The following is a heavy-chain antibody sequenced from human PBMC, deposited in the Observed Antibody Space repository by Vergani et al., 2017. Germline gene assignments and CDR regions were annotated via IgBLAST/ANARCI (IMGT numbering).Heavy chain of an antibody. J-gene: IGHJ6*02. D-gene: IGHD2-15*01. Sequence: QLQLQESGPGLVKPSETLSLTCTVSGGSISSSSYYWGWIRQAPGKGLEWVSYISSSSSYTNYADSVKGRFTISRDNAKNSLYLQMNGLRAEDTAVYYCARDNGYCSGGSCDPMDVWGQGTTVTVSS. CDR3: ARDNGYCSGGSCDPMDV. V-gene: IGHV3-11*05. CDR2: ISSSSSYT. CDR1: GGSISSSSYY.